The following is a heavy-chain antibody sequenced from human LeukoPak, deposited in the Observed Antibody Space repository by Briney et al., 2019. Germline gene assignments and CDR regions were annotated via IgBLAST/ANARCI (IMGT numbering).Heavy chain of an antibody. V-gene: IGHV1-18*01. CDR3: ALEQYCSGGSCYSTARKYYYYYGMDV. J-gene: IGHJ6*02. Sequence: ASVKVSCKASGYTFTSYGISWVRQAPGQGLERMGWISGYNGNINYAQKFQGRVTITADESTSTAYMELSSLRSEDTAVYYCALEQYCSGGSCYSTARKYYYYYGMDVWGQGTTVTVSS. D-gene: IGHD2-15*01. CDR1: GYTFTSYG. CDR2: ISGYNGNI.